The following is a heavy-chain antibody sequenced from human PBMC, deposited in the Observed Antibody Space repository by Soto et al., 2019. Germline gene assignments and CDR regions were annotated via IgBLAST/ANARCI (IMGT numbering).Heavy chain of an antibody. J-gene: IGHJ4*02. CDR2: ISYDGSNK. CDR3: ARDLVGGSSSSSY. Sequence: GGSLRLSCAASGFTFSSYAMHWVRQAPGKGLEWVAVISYDGSNKYYADSVKGRFTISRDNSKNTLYLQMNSLRAEDTAVYYCARDLVGGSSSSSYWGQGTLVTVSS. D-gene: IGHD6-6*01. V-gene: IGHV3-30-3*01. CDR1: GFTFSSYA.